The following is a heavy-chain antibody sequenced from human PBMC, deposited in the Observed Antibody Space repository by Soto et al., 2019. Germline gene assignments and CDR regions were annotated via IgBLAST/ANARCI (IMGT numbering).Heavy chain of an antibody. CDR3: ARDSRVVVVPAAIQDTPYHYYGMDV. CDR2: IYTSGST. J-gene: IGHJ6*02. Sequence: SGTLSLTCTGSGGSISRYYWSWIRQPAGQGLEWIGRIYTSGSTNYNPSLKSRVTMSVDTSKNQFSLKLSSVNAADTAVYYCARDSRVVVVPAAIQDTPYHYYGMDVWGQGPTVT. CDR1: GGSISRYY. D-gene: IGHD2-2*02. V-gene: IGHV4-4*07.